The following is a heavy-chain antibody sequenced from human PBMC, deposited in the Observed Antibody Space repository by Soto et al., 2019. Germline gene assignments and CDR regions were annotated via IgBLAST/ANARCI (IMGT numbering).Heavy chain of an antibody. CDR2: IQSDGSKE. D-gene: IGHD3-22*01. J-gene: IGHJ4*02. Sequence: QVQLVESGGGVVQPGRSLRLSCAASGFTFTYYGMHWVRQAPGKGLEWVAAIQSDGSKEYYLDSVKGRFTISRDDSKNTLSLQMNDLRAEDAAVYYCAGDADTSGHSSHFGYWGQGTLVTV. CDR3: AGDADTSGHSSHFGY. V-gene: IGHV3-33*01. CDR1: GFTFTYYG.